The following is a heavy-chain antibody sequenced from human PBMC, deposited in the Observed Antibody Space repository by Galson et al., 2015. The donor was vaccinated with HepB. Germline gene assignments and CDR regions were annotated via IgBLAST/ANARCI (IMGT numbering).Heavy chain of an antibody. V-gene: IGHV3-7*01. J-gene: IGHJ6*02. CDR1: GFTYSNYW. CDR2: IKTDGSAK. CDR3: AKDLLYSSSRLTPRGYYYYGMDV. D-gene: IGHD6-13*01. Sequence: SLRLSCAVSGFTYSNYWMSWVRQAPGKGLEWVANIKTDGSAKYYVDSVKGRFTISRDNSKNTLYLQMNSLRAEDTAVYYCAKDLLYSSSRLTPRGYYYYGMDVWGQGTTVTVSS.